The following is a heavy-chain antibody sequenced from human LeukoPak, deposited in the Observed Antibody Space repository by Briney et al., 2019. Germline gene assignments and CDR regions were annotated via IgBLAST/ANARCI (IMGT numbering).Heavy chain of an antibody. Sequence: SESLSLTCTVSGGSISSGGYYWSWIRQHPGKGLEWIGYIYYSGSTYYNPSLKSRVTISVDTSKNQFSLKLSSVTAAGTAVYYCARVPVVPAAYYYYGMDVWGQGTTVTVSS. CDR2: IYYSGST. CDR3: ARVPVVPAAYYYYGMDV. J-gene: IGHJ6*02. D-gene: IGHD2-2*01. V-gene: IGHV4-31*03. CDR1: GGSISSGGYY.